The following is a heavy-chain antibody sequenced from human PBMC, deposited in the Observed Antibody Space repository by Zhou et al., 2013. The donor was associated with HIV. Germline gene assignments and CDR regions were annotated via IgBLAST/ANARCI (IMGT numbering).Heavy chain of an antibody. Sequence: QVHLVQSGDEVKKPGASVKVSCKASGYTFTGYYMHWVRQAPGQGLEWMGWMNPRSGNTGYAQKFQGRVTITRNTSINTAYMELSSLRSEDTGVYYCARHRRYGDNSYAFDIWGQGTMVTVSS. V-gene: IGHV1-8*03. CDR2: MNPRSGNT. J-gene: IGHJ3*02. CDR3: ARHRRYGDNSYAFDI. CDR1: GYTFTGYY. D-gene: IGHD2-21*01.